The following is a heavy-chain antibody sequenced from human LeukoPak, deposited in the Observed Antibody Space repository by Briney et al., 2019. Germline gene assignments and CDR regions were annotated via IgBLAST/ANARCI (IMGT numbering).Heavy chain of an antibody. CDR3: ARCQAVITPAYYMDV. Sequence: GGSLTLSCAVSGFTLSSYRMSCVRQAPGGAVEWVAYIKQDGSEQYYVGSVRRRFTITRDNDKNSLYLQMNSLRAEDTAVYCCARCQAVITPAYYMDVWGKGTTVTVSS. J-gene: IGHJ6*03. CDR2: IKQDGSEQ. CDR1: GFTLSSYR. V-gene: IGHV3-7*01. D-gene: IGHD3-22*01.